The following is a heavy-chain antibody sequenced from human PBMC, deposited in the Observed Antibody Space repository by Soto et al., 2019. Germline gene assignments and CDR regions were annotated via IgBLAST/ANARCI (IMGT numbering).Heavy chain of an antibody. J-gene: IGHJ4*02. D-gene: IGHD3-16*01. Sequence: QVQLQESGPGLVKPSETLSLTCTVSGGSISSYYWSWIRQPPGKGLEWIGYIDYSGSTNYNPSLKSRVTIPVDTSQNQFSLELSSVPAADTAVYYCARAWGGNVFDYWGQGTLVTVSS. V-gene: IGHV4-59*08. CDR2: IDYSGST. CDR3: ARAWGGNVFDY. CDR1: GGSISSYY.